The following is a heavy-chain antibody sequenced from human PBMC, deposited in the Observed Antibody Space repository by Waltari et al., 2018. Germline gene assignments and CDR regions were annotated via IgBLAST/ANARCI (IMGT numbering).Heavy chain of an antibody. D-gene: IGHD3-22*01. CDR3: AKGSRGYTAFYFDY. Sequence: EVEVEESGGTLVQPGGSLRLSCAASGFSFSGYAMSWVRQAPGKGLGWVSSISGGGATTFYADSVRGRFTISRDNSRDTMYLQMNTLRDEDTAVYFCAKGSRGYTAFYFDYWGQGTLVTVSS. CDR2: ISGGGATT. CDR1: GFSFSGYA. V-gene: IGHV3-23*04. J-gene: IGHJ4*02.